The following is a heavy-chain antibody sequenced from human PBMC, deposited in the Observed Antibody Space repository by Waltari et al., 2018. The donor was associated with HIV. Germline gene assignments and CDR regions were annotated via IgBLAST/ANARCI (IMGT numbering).Heavy chain of an antibody. V-gene: IGHV3-23*05. D-gene: IGHD4-17*01. CDR2: INYSGGSS. CDR3: AKLAGDSELDY. Sequence: EVQLWESGGGLVQPGESLRLSWAASGFIFSRYAMSWVRQAPGKGLEGVSAINYSGGSSFYADSVKGRFTISRDNSKKTLYLQLNSLRAQDTAIYYCAKLAGDSELDYWGQGTLVIVSS. CDR1: GFIFSRYA. J-gene: IGHJ4*02.